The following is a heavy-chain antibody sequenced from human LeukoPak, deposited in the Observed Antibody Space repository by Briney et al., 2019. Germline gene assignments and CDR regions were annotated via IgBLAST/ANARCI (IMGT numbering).Heavy chain of an antibody. J-gene: IGHJ5*02. CDR3: ARDRSEWSAEDNWFDP. Sequence: PSETLSLTCTVSGGSISSYYWSWIRQPAGKGLEWIGRIYTSGSTTYNPSLQSRVAISIDTSTNQISLRLSSVTSADTAIYFCARDRSEWSAEDNWFDPWGQGILVTVSS. CDR1: GGSISSYY. D-gene: IGHD3-10*01. CDR2: IYTSGST. V-gene: IGHV4-4*07.